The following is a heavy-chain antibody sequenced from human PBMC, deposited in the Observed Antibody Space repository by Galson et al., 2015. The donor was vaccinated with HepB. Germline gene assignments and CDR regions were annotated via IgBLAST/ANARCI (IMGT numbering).Heavy chain of an antibody. V-gene: IGHV1-3*01. CDR2: INAGNGNT. Sequence: SVKVSCKASGYTFSTYTMHWVRQAPGQRLEWMGWINAGNGNTKYSQKFQGRVAITRDTSASTAYMELSSLRSEDTAVYYCARDRGSDTADYYYYYYMDVWGKGTSVTVSS. D-gene: IGHD5-18*01. CDR3: ARDRGSDTADYYYYYYMDV. J-gene: IGHJ6*03. CDR1: GYTFSTYT.